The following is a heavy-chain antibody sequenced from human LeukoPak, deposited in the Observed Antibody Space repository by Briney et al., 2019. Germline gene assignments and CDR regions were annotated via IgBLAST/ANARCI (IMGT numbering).Heavy chain of an antibody. CDR3: ARALSYSSGSMDF. V-gene: IGHV3-21*01. CDR2: ISSGSKYI. J-gene: IGHJ4*02. Sequence: GGSLRLSCADSGFTLCSYSMNWVRQAPGKSLEWFSSISSGSKYIYNADSMKGRFTISRDNAKNSLYLQMNSLRAEDTAVYYCARALSYSSGSMDFWGQGTLVMVSS. CDR1: GFTLCSYS. D-gene: IGHD5-18*01.